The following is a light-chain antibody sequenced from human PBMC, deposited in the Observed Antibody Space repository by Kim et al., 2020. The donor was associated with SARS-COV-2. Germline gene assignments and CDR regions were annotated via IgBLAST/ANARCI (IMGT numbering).Light chain of an antibody. J-gene: IGKJ4*01. CDR1: QSVSSSY. V-gene: IGKV3-20*01. CDR2: DAS. CDR3: QQYGSSLLT. Sequence: EIVLTQSPGPLSLSPGERATLSCRASQSVSSSYLAWYQQKPGQAPRLLIYDASSRATGIPDRFSGSGSGTDFTLTISRLEPEDFAVYYCQQYGSSLLTFGGGTKVEIK.